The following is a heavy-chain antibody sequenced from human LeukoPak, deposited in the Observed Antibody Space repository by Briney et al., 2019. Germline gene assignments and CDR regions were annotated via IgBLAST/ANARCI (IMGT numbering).Heavy chain of an antibody. J-gene: IGHJ3*02. CDR1: GGTLISYA. CDR3: ARGSLSRITMIVVVIGAFDI. V-gene: IGHV1-69*01. D-gene: IGHD3-22*01. CDR2: IIPIFGTA. Sequence: ASVKVSCKASGGTLISYAISWVRQAPGQGLEWMGGIIPIFGTANYAQKFQGRVTITADESTSTAYMELSSLRSEDTAVYYCARGSLSRITMIVVVIGAFDIWGQGTMVTVSS.